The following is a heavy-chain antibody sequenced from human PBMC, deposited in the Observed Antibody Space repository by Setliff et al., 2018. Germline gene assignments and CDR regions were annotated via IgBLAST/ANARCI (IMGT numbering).Heavy chain of an antibody. CDR2: IYYSGST. CDR3: ARTYGYYLPEPSYYFDY. V-gene: IGHV4-30-4*08. D-gene: IGHD3-3*01. J-gene: IGHJ4*02. Sequence: SETLSLTCTVSGGSISSGAYYWSWIRQPPGKGLEWIGYIYYSGSTYYNPSLKSRVTISVDTSKNQFSLKLSSVTAADTAVYYCARTYGYYLPEPSYYFDYWGQGTLVTVSS. CDR1: GGSISSGAYY.